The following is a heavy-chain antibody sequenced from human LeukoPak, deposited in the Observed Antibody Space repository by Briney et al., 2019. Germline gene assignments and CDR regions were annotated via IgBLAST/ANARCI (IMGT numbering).Heavy chain of an antibody. D-gene: IGHD1-26*01. CDR3: ARPARYRRVGGTVEYFQR. J-gene: IGHJ1*01. V-gene: IGHV4-34*01. Sequence: SETLSLTCAVYGGSFSGYYWSWIRQPPGKGLEWIGEINDSGTSNYNPSLKSRVTISVDSSKNQFSLRLESVSAADTAVYYCARPARYRRVGGTVEYFQRWGQGTLVIV. CDR2: INDSGTS. CDR1: GGSFSGYY.